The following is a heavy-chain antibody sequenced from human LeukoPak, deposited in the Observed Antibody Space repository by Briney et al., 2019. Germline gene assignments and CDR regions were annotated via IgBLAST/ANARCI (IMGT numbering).Heavy chain of an antibody. V-gene: IGHV1-69*04. J-gene: IGHJ3*02. Sequence: AASVKVSCKASGGTFSSYAISWVRRAPGQGLEWMGRIIPIFGIANYAQKSQGRVTITADKSTSTAYMELSSLRSEDTAVYYCARAYCGGDCPPGAFDIWGQGTMVTVSS. CDR3: ARAYCGGDCPPGAFDI. CDR2: IIPIFGIA. CDR1: GGTFSSYA. D-gene: IGHD2-21*02.